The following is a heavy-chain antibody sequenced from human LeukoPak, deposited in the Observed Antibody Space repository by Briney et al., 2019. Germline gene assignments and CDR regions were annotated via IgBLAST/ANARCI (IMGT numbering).Heavy chain of an antibody. J-gene: IGHJ3*02. D-gene: IGHD3-22*01. Sequence: SETLSLTCTVSGGSISSYYWGWIRQPPGKGLEWIGDIYYSGSTNYNPSLKSRVTISVDTSKNQFSLKLSSVTAADTAVYYCARRYYDSSGYHDAFDIWGQGTMVTVSS. CDR3: ARRYYDSSGYHDAFDI. CDR2: IYYSGST. V-gene: IGHV4-59*01. CDR1: GGSISSYY.